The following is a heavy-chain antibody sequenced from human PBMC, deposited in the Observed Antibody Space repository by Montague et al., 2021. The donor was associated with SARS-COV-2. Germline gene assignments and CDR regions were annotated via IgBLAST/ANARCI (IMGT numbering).Heavy chain of an antibody. D-gene: IGHD4-17*01. Sequence: PALVKPTQTLTLTCTFSGFSLSTSGVGVGWIRRPPGKALEWLARIDWDDDKYYSTSLKTRLTISKDTSKNQVVLTMTNMDPVDTATYYCARIQATVNAFDIWGQGTMVTVSS. CDR3: ARIQATVNAFDI. J-gene: IGHJ3*02. V-gene: IGHV2-70*11. CDR2: IDWDDDK. CDR1: GFSLSTSGVG.